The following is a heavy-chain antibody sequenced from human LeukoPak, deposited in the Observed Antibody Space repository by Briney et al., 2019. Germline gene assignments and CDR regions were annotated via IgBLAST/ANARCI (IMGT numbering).Heavy chain of an antibody. CDR3: ASAARGYSYGLDAFDI. Sequence: GGSLRLSCAASGFTFSSYAMHWVRQAPGKGLVCVAVISYDGSNKYYADSVKGRFTISRDNSKNTLYLQMNSLRAEDTAVYYCASAARGYSYGLDAFDIWGQGTMVTVSS. J-gene: IGHJ3*02. CDR1: GFTFSSYA. V-gene: IGHV3-30*04. CDR2: ISYDGSNK. D-gene: IGHD5-18*01.